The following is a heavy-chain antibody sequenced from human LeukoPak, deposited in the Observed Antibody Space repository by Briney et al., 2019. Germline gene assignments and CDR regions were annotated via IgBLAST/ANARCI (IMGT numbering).Heavy chain of an antibody. Sequence: GGSLRLSCTASGFIFSGSWMAWIRQAPGKGLEWVAIIKKDGSEKYYVDSMKGRFTISRDNAKNSLFLQMNSLRAEDTAVYYCARLGSQGGVAALDYWGQGTLVTVSS. CDR2: IKKDGSEK. D-gene: IGHD6-25*01. CDR1: GFIFSGSW. J-gene: IGHJ4*02. V-gene: IGHV3-7*01. CDR3: ARLGSQGGVAALDY.